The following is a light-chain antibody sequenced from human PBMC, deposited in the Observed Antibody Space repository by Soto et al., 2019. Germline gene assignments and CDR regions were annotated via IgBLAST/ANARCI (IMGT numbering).Light chain of an antibody. J-gene: IGKJ1*01. CDR1: QSVSRY. CDR2: DTS. CDR3: QQRRNWPLS. Sequence: EIVLTQSPATLSLSPGERATLSCRASQSVSRYFAWYQQKPGQPPRLLIYDTSNRATGVPARFSGSGSGTDFPLTIGSLEPEDFAVYSCQQRRNWPLSFGHGTKVEIK. V-gene: IGKV3-11*01.